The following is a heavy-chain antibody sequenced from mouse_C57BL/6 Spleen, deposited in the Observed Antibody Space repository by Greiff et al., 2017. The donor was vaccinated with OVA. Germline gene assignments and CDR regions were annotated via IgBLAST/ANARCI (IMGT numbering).Heavy chain of an antibody. CDR2: IDPNSGGT. D-gene: IGHD4-1*01. CDR1: GYTFTSYW. Sequence: QVQLKQPGAELVKPGASVKLSCKASGYTFTSYWMHWVKQRPGRGLEWIGRIDPNSGGTKYTEKFKSKATLTVDKPSSTAYMQLSSLTSEDSAVYYCATNWDEGVYFDYWGQGTTLTVSS. J-gene: IGHJ2*01. V-gene: IGHV1-72*01. CDR3: ATNWDEGVYFDY.